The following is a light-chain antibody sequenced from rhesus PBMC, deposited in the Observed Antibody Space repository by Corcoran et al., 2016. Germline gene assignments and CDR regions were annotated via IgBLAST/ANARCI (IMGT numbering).Light chain of an antibody. J-gene: IGKJ4*01. V-gene: IGKV1-25*01. CDR3: QQHNSSPPT. CDR1: QGISSY. Sequence: DIQMTQSPSSLSASVGDRVTINCRASQGISSYLAWYQQKPGTAPKLLIYAASTVQSGVPSRFSGDGSGTDFTLTISSLQPEDFETYYCQQHNSSPPTFGGGTKVELK. CDR2: AAS.